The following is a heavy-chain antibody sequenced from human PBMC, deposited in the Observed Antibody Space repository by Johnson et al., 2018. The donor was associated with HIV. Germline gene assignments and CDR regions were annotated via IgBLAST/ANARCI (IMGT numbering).Heavy chain of an antibody. CDR1: GFSFNRYA. J-gene: IGHJ3*02. CDR3: ARDPSPIVGATDAFDI. D-gene: IGHD1-26*01. Sequence: MLLVESGGGVVQPGRSVRLSCVASGFSFNRYAMHWVRQAPGKGLEWVSVIYSGGSTYYADSVKGRFTISRDNSKNTLYLQMNSLRAEDTAVYYCARDPSPIVGATDAFDIWGQGTMVTVSS. CDR2: IYSGGST. V-gene: IGHV3-66*01.